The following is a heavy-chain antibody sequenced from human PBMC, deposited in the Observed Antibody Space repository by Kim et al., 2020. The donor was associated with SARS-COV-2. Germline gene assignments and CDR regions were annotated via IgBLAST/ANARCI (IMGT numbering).Heavy chain of an antibody. J-gene: IGHJ5*02. CDR1: GFTFSSYA. V-gene: IGHV3-23*01. D-gene: IGHD3-22*01. CDR2: ISGSGGST. CDR3: ANLPYDSSGCNWFDP. Sequence: GGSLRLSCAASGFTFSSYAMSWVRQAPGKGLEWVSAISGSGGSTYYADSVKGRFTISRDNSKNTLYLQMNSLRAEDTAVYYCANLPYDSSGCNWFDPWGQGTLVTVSS.